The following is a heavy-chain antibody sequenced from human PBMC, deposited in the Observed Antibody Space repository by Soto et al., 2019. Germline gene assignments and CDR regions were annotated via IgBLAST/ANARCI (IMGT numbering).Heavy chain of an antibody. CDR1: GFSFSSYA. Sequence: LSCTASGFSFSSYAMTWVRQAPGKGLEWVSSTTDDGGRTFYTDSVKGRFTISRDNSNNRLYLQMNSLRAEDTALYYCAKGGGFGTGAYYNVAYWGQGTLVTVSS. D-gene: IGHD3-10*01. CDR3: AKGGGFGTGAYYNVAY. J-gene: IGHJ4*02. CDR2: TTDDGGRT. V-gene: IGHV3-23*01.